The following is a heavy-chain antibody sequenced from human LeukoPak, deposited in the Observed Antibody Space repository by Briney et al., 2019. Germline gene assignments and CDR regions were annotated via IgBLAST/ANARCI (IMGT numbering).Heavy chain of an antibody. CDR1: GLTFSGYS. Sequence: PGGSLRLSCAASGLTFSGYSMNWVRQAPGKGLEWVSSIGSSSSYIYSADSVKGRFTISRDNAKNSLYLQMNSLRAEDTPVYYCARDPYLDSTGILGNWFDPWGQGTLVTVST. V-gene: IGHV3-21*01. CDR2: IGSSSSYI. CDR3: ARDPYLDSTGILGNWFDP. J-gene: IGHJ5*02. D-gene: IGHD3-22*01.